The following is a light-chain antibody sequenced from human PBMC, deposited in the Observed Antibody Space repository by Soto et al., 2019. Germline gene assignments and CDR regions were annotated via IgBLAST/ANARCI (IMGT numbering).Light chain of an antibody. J-gene: IGLJ1*01. CDR2: EVS. CDR1: SSDVGGYNY. Sequence: QSVLTQPASVSGSPGQSITISCTGTSSDVGGYNYVSWYQQHPGKAPKLMIYEVSNRPSGVSNRFSGSKSGNTASLTISGLQAEDEGDYYCCSYAGSSTVVFGTGTKVTVL. CDR3: CSYAGSSTVV. V-gene: IGLV2-14*01.